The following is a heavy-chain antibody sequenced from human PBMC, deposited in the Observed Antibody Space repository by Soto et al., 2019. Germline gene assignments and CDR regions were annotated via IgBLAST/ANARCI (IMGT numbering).Heavy chain of an antibody. D-gene: IGHD1-26*01. V-gene: IGHV3-15*07. CDR2: VKSKADGGSG. Sequence: EVQLVESGGGLVKPGGSLRLSCAASGFPFNNAWINWVRQVPGKGLEWVGRVKSKADGGSGDYAAPVKGRFVGSRDDSKDIVYLQMNSLKIEDTGVYYCTTDSRTTLPEIRFDYWGHGTQVTVSS. J-gene: IGHJ4*01. CDR1: GFPFNNAW. CDR3: TTDSRTTLPEIRFDY.